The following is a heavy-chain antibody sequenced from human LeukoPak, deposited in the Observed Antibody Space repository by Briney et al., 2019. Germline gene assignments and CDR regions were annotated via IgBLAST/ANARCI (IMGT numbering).Heavy chain of an antibody. Sequence: GGSLRLSCAASGFTSSSYWMSWVRQAPGKGLEWVANIKQDGSEKYYVDSVKGRFTISRDNAKNSLYLQMNSLRAEDTAVYYCARSTGDAHDFDYWGQGTLVTVSS. CDR2: IKQDGSEK. D-gene: IGHD7-27*01. CDR3: ARSTGDAHDFDY. V-gene: IGHV3-7*01. J-gene: IGHJ4*02. CDR1: GFTSSSYW.